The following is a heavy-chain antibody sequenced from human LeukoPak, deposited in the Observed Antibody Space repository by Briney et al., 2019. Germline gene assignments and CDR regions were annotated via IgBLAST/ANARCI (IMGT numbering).Heavy chain of an antibody. J-gene: IGHJ4*02. D-gene: IGHD3-9*01. CDR3: ARERYFDWLLEDFDY. V-gene: IGHV4-38-2*02. CDR1: GYSISSGYY. Sequence: SETLSLTCTVSGYSISSGYYWGWIRQPPGKGLEWIGSIYHSGSTYYNPSLKSRVTISVDASKNQFSLKLSSVTAADTAVYYCARERYFDWLLEDFDYWGQGTLVTVSS. CDR2: IYHSGST.